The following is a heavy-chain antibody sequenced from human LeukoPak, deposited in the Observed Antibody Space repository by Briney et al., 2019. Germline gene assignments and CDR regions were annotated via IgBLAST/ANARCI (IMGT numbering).Heavy chain of an antibody. D-gene: IGHD3-10*01. CDR1: GYTFTSYD. J-gene: IGHJ4*02. CDR2: MNPNSGNT. Sequence: GASVKVSCKASGYTFTSYDINWVRQATGQGLEWMGLMNPNSGNTGYAQKFQGRVTMTRNTSISTAYMELSSLRSEDTAVYYCARGEGYYYGSGTINDYWSQGTLVTVSS. CDR3: ARGEGYYYGSGTINDY. V-gene: IGHV1-8*01.